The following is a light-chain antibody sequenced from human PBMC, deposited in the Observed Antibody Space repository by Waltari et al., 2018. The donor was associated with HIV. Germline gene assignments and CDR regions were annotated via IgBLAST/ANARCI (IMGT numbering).Light chain of an antibody. CDR2: DVT. CDR3: CSYAGSSYV. CDR1: SSDVGAYHY. J-gene: IGLJ1*01. Sequence: QSALTQPRSVSGSPGQSVTISCTGTSSDVGAYHYVSWYQQHPGKAPKLMIYDVTKRPSVVPDRFSGSKSGNTASLTISGLQAEDEADYYCCSYAGSSYVFGTGTNVTVL. V-gene: IGLV2-11*01.